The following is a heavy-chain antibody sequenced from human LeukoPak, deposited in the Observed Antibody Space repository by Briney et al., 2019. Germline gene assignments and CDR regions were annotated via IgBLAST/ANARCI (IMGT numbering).Heavy chain of an antibody. J-gene: IGHJ6*03. CDR2: IIPIFGTA. CDR3: ARSGSRYSYYYYYMDV. D-gene: IGHD1-1*01. Sequence: SVKVSCKASGGTFSSYAISWVRQAPGQGLEWMGGIIPIFGTANYAQKFQGSVTITADESTSTAYMELSSLRSEDTAVYYCARSGSRYSYYYYYMDVWGKGPRSPSP. CDR1: GGTFSSYA. V-gene: IGHV1-69*13.